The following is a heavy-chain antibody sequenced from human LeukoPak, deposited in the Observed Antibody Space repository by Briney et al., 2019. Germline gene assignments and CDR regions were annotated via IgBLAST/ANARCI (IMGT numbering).Heavy chain of an antibody. CDR3: ARDGRWINYYDGSSPV. V-gene: IGHV1-8*02. CDR1: GYTFSIYD. Sequence: GASVKVSCKASGYTFSIYDINWVRQATGQGLEWMGWMNPNSGNTGYAQKFQGRVTITRNTSISTAYMEVSSLRSEDTAVYYCARDGRWINYYDGSSPVWGQGTLVTVSS. J-gene: IGHJ4*02. CDR2: MNPNSGNT. D-gene: IGHD3-22*01.